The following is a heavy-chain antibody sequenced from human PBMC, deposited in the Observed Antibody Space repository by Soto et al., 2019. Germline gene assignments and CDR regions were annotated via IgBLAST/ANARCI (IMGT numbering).Heavy chain of an antibody. V-gene: IGHV4-4*07. Sequence: SETLSLTCTVSVGSISSYYWSWIRQPAGKGLEWIGRIYTSGSTNYNPSLKIRVTMSVDTSKNQFSLRLSSVTAADTAVYYCARGPELRYSGSWGPPRYYFDYWGQGTLVTVSS. D-gene: IGHD1-7*01. CDR3: ARGPELRYSGSWGPPRYYFDY. CDR2: IYTSGST. J-gene: IGHJ4*02. CDR1: VGSISSYY.